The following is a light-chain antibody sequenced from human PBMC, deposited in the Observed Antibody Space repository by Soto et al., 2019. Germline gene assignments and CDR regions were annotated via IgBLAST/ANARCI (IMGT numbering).Light chain of an antibody. V-gene: IGKV4-1*01. Sequence: DIVMTQSPDSLAVSLGERATINCKSSQSVLYSSNNKNYLAWYQQNPGQPPKLLINWASTRESGVPDRFSGSGSGTDFTLTISSLQAEDVAVYYCQQYYSTPLTFGGGTKVDIK. CDR1: QSVLYSSNNKNY. J-gene: IGKJ4*01. CDR3: QQYYSTPLT. CDR2: WAS.